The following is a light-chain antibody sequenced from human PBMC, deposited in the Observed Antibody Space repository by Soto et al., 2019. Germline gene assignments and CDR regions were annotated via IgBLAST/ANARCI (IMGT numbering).Light chain of an antibody. Sequence: QSMLTQPPSVSEAPRQRVTISCSGSSSNIGNNAVNWYQQVPGQAPKLLIYYDDLLPSGVSERFSGSKSGTSASLAISGLQSEDEADYYCAAWDDSLNGWVFGGGTKLTVL. V-gene: IGLV1-36*01. J-gene: IGLJ3*02. CDR1: SSNIGNNA. CDR2: YDD. CDR3: AAWDDSLNGWV.